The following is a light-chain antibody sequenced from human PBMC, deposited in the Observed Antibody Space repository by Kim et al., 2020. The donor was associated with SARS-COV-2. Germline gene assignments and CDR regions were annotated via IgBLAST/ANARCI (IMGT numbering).Light chain of an antibody. Sequence: QSVLTQPPSVSGAPGQRVTISCTGSSSNIGAGYDVNWYQQLPGTVPKLLIHANSNRPSGVPDRFSGPKSATPASLAITGLQAEDETDYYCQSDDTSLSGYVFGTGTKVTVL. CDR1: SSNIGAGYD. V-gene: IGLV1-40*01. CDR2: ANS. J-gene: IGLJ1*01. CDR3: QSDDTSLSGYV.